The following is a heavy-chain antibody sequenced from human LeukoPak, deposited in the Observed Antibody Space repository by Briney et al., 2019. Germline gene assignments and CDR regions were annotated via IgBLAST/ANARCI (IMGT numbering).Heavy chain of an antibody. D-gene: IGHD5-24*01. CDR1: GFTFSSYW. CDR3: ARPRDGYNSFDY. Sequence: PGGSLRLSCAASGFTFSSYWMHWVRQAPGKGLVWVSRINSDGSSTSYADSVKGRFTISRDNAKNTPYLQMNSLRAEDTAVYYCARPRDGYNSFDYWGQGTLVTVSS. J-gene: IGHJ4*02. CDR2: INSDGSST. V-gene: IGHV3-74*01.